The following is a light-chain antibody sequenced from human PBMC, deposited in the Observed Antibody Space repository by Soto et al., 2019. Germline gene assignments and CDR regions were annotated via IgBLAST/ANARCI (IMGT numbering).Light chain of an antibody. Sequence: EIVMTQSPATLSVSPGERATLSCRASQSVSSNLAWYQQKPGQAPTLLMDGAYNRASGVPVRFSGSGSGTDFTLTITRLEPEDFALYYCQQYGGSPITFGLGTRLEIK. CDR2: GAY. CDR1: QSVSSN. V-gene: IGKV3-20*01. J-gene: IGKJ5*01. CDR3: QQYGGSPIT.